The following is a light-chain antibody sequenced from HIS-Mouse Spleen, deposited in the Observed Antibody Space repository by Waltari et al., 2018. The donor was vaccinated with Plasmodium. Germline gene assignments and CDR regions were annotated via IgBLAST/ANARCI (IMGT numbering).Light chain of an antibody. CDR1: RSDVGGYNY. CDR3: SSYTSSSTLE. J-gene: IGLJ2*01. Sequence: QSALTQPASVSGSPGQSITISCTGTRSDVGGYNYVSWYQQPPGKAPKLMIYEVSNRPSGVSNRFSGSKSGNTASLTISGLQAEDEADYYCSSYTSSSTLEIGGGTKLTVL. CDR2: EVS. V-gene: IGLV2-14*01.